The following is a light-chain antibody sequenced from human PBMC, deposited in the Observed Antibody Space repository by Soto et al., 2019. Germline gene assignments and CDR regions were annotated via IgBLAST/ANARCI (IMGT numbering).Light chain of an antibody. CDR2: GAS. J-gene: IGKJ1*01. Sequence: DIQMTQSPSTLSASVGDRATITCRASQNIDRWLAWYQQKPGKAPNLLIYGASNLESGVPSRFSGSGSGTEFTLTISSLRPDDFATYYCQQYNSYPWTFGQGTKVEIK. CDR1: QNIDRW. CDR3: QQYNSYPWT. V-gene: IGKV1-5*03.